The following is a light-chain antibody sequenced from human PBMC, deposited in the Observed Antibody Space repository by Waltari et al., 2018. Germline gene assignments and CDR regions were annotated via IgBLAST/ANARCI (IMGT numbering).Light chain of an antibody. J-gene: IGKJ4*01. Sequence: DIVMTQSPESLAVSLGERVTINCKSSESVLYSSNNKNHLAWYQQKPGQPPKLLLYWASTRESGVPDRFSGSGSETDFTLTVTSLQAEDVAVYYCQQYFTTPLTFGGGTKLEIK. CDR3: QQYFTTPLT. V-gene: IGKV4-1*01. CDR1: ESVLYSSNNKNH. CDR2: WAS.